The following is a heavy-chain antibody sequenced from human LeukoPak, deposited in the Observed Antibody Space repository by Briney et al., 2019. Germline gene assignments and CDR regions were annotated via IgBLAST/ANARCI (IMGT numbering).Heavy chain of an antibody. J-gene: IGHJ6*03. Sequence: PSETLSLTCAVYGGSFSGYYWSWIRQPPGKGLEWIGEINHSGSTNYNPSLKSRVTISVDTSKNQFSLKLSSVTAADTAVYYCARRGGYYYYYMDVWGKGTTVTVSS. CDR2: INHSGST. CDR1: GGSFSGYY. V-gene: IGHV4-34*01. D-gene: IGHD3-16*01. CDR3: ARRGGYYYYYMDV.